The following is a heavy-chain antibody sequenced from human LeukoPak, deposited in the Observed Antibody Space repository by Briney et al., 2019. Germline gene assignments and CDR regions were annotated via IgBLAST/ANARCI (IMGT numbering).Heavy chain of an antibody. CDR3: ASINGNWDDAFDI. CDR2: MNPNSGNT. V-gene: IGHV1-8*03. Sequence: GSSVKVSCKASGGTFSSYAINWVRQAPGQGLEWMGWMNPNSGNTGYAQKFQGRVTITRNTSISTAYMELSSLRSEDTAVYYCASINGNWDDAFDIWGQGTMVTVSS. CDR1: GGTFSSYA. D-gene: IGHD7-27*01. J-gene: IGHJ3*02.